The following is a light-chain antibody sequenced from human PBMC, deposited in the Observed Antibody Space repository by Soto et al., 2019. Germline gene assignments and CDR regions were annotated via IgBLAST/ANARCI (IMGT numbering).Light chain of an antibody. J-gene: IGKJ5*01. CDR1: QSVSSSY. CDR2: GAS. CDR3: PHYGSP. V-gene: IGKV3-20*01. Sequence: ESVLTDSRGTRSLSQGERATLSCRASQSVSSSYLAWYQQKPGQAPRLLIYGASSRATGIPDRFSGSGSGTDFTLTIRRLEPEDFAVSYSPHYGSPFGQLRRLAIK.